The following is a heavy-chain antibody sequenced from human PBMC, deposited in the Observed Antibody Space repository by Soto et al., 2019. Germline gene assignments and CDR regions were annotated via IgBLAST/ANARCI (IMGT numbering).Heavy chain of an antibody. CDR2: ISYDGSNK. J-gene: IGHJ6*02. V-gene: IGHV3-30*18. D-gene: IGHD2-2*01. Sequence: SLRLSCAASGFTFSSYGMHWVRQAPGKGLEWVAVISYDGSNKYYADSVKGRFTISRDNSKNTLYLQMNSLRAEDTAVYYCAKDLVVPAAKDYYYYGMDVWGQGTPVTVSS. CDR3: AKDLVVPAAKDYYYYGMDV. CDR1: GFTFSSYG.